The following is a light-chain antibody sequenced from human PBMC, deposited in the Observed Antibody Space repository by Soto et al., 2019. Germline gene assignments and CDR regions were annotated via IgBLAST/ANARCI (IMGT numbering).Light chain of an antibody. CDR3: QAWDRSKV. CDR1: KLGDKY. V-gene: IGLV3-1*01. J-gene: IGLJ2*01. Sequence: SYELTQPPSVSVSPGQTASITCSGDKLGDKYACWYQQKPGQSPVLVIYQDSKRPSGITERFSGSNSGNTATLTISGKQDMDEADYYCQAWDRSKVFGGGTKVTVL. CDR2: QDS.